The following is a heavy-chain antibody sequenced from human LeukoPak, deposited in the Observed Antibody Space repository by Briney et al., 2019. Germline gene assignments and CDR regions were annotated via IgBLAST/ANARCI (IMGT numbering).Heavy chain of an antibody. CDR1: EYTFTGYY. Sequence: GASVKVSCRASEYTFTGYYMHWVRQAPGQGLEWMGWINPNSGGTNYAQKFQGRVTLTRDTSTSTVYMELSSLRSEDTAVYYCARVKEGYWGQGTLVTVSS. J-gene: IGHJ4*02. CDR2: INPNSGGT. V-gene: IGHV1-2*02. CDR3: ARVKEGY.